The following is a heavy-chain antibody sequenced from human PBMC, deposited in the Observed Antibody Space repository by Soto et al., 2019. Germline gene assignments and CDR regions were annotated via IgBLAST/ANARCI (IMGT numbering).Heavy chain of an antibody. D-gene: IGHD3-22*01. CDR3: ASRYYYDSSGYYYPYYY. J-gene: IGHJ4*02. Sequence: HPGGSLRLSCAASGFTFSNYNMNWVRQAPGKGLEWVSSISSSSSTIYYADSAKGRFTISRDNAKNSLYLQMNSLRDEDTAVYYCASRYYYDSSGYYYPYYYWGQGTLVTVSS. CDR2: ISSSSSTI. V-gene: IGHV3-48*02. CDR1: GFTFSNYN.